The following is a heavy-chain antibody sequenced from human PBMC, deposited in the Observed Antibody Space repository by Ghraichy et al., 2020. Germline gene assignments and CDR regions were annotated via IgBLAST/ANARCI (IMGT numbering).Heavy chain of an antibody. CDR3: ARDHPRGSDP. Sequence: SQTLSLTCTVSGGSVSSGSYYWSWIRQPPGKGLEWIGYIYYSGSTNYNPSLKSRVTISVDTSKNQFSLKLSSVTAADTAVYYCARDHPRGSDPWGQGTLVTVSS. D-gene: IGHD2-15*01. CDR1: GGSVSSGSYY. J-gene: IGHJ5*02. CDR2: IYYSGST. V-gene: IGHV4-61*01.